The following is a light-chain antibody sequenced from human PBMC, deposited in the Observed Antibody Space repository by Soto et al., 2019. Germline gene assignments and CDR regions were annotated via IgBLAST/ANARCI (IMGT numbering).Light chain of an antibody. Sequence: QSALTQPPSASGSPGQSVTISCTGTSSDVGSYNYVSWYQQHPGKAPKLMIYEVDKRPSGVPDRFSGSKSGNTASLTVSGLQAEDEADYYCSSFAGSNGVLFGGGTQLTVL. V-gene: IGLV2-8*01. CDR2: EVD. J-gene: IGLJ2*01. CDR3: SSFAGSNGVL. CDR1: SSDVGSYNY.